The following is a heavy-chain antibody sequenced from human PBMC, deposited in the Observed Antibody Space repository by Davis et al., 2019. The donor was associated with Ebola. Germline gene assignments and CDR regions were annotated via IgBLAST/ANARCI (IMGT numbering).Heavy chain of an antibody. V-gene: IGHV1-69*13. D-gene: IGHD5-24*01. CDR1: GVTFSSYA. CDR3: AIDLRRDGDNYDAFDI. CDR2: IIPIFGTA. J-gene: IGHJ3*02. Sequence: AASVKVSCKASGVTFSSYAISWVRQAPGQGLEWMGGIIPIFGTANYAQKLQGRVSITAVESTSTACMELSSLRSEDTAVYYWAIDLRRDGDNYDAFDILGQGTMVTVSS.